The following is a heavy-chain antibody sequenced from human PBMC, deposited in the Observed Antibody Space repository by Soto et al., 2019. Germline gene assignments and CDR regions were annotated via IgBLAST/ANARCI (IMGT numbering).Heavy chain of an antibody. CDR1: GFTFSSYA. J-gene: IGHJ5*02. CDR2: ISGSGGST. CDR3: AKDRDIVVVVAANWFDP. D-gene: IGHD2-15*01. V-gene: IGHV3-23*01. Sequence: GGSLRLSCAASGFTFSSYAMSWVRQAPGKGLEWVSAISGSGGSTYYADSVKGRFTISRDNSKNTLYLQMNSLRAEDTAVYYCAKDRDIVVVVAANWFDPWGQGTLVTVSS.